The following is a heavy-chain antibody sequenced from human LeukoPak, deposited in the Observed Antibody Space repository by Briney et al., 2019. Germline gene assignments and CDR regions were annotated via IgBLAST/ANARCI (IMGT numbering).Heavy chain of an antibody. Sequence: GESLKISCKGSGYSFTSYRIGWVRQMPGKGLEWMGIIYPGDSDTRYSPSFQGQVTISADKSISTAYLQWSSLKASDTAMYYCAKTEGYCSSTSCLFDYWGQGTLVTVSS. CDR1: GYSFTSYR. J-gene: IGHJ4*02. CDR2: IYPGDSDT. CDR3: AKTEGYCSSTSCLFDY. V-gene: IGHV5-51*01. D-gene: IGHD2-2*01.